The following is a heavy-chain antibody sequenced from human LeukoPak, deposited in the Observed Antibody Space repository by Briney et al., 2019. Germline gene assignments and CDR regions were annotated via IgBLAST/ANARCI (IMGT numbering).Heavy chain of an antibody. CDR3: ARDMRLLVPAAPESGSMDV. Sequence: GGSLRLSCAASGFTFSSYSMNWVRQAPGKGLEWVSSISSSSSYIYYADSVKGRFTISRDNAKNSLYLQMNSLRAEDTAVYYCARDMRLLVPAAPESGSMDVWGKGTTVTVSS. CDR1: GFTFSSYS. D-gene: IGHD2-2*01. V-gene: IGHV3-21*01. CDR2: ISSSSSYI. J-gene: IGHJ6*03.